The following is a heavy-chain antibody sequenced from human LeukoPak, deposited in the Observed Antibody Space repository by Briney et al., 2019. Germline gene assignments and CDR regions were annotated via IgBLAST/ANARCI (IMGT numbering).Heavy chain of an antibody. CDR1: GGSISSGSFY. D-gene: IGHD4-17*01. J-gene: IGHJ4*02. Sequence: SETLSLTCTVSGGSISSGSFYWGWIRQHPGKGLEWIGYIHYRGSTYYNPSLKSRVTISVDTSKNQFSLKLSSVTAADTAVYYCAPHDYGDYPPGYWGQGTLVTVSS. CDR3: APHDYGDYPPGY. CDR2: IHYRGST. V-gene: IGHV4-39*01.